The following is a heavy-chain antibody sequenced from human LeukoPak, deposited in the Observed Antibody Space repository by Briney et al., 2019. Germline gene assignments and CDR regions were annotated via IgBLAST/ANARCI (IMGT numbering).Heavy chain of an antibody. J-gene: IGHJ6*02. CDR3: AREGSSGTYGRRYYYYGMDV. CDR1: GGSFSGYY. CDR2: INHSGST. V-gene: IGHV4-34*01. D-gene: IGHD3-10*01. Sequence: SETLSFTCAVYGGSFSGYYWSWIRQPPGKGLEWIGEINHSGSTNYNPSLKSRVTISVDTSKNQFSLKLSSVTAADTAVYYCAREGSSGTYGRRYYYYGMDVWGQGTTVTVSS.